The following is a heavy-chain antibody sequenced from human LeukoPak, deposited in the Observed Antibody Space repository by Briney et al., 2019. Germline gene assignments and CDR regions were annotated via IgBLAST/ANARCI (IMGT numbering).Heavy chain of an antibody. Sequence: GASVKVSCKASGYTFTSYYMHWVRQAPGQGLEWTGIINPSGGSTSYAQKFQGRVTMTRDTSTSTVYMELSSLRSEDTAVYYCAREMGPFPYGDYEYNWFDPWGQGTLVTVSS. V-gene: IGHV1-46*01. J-gene: IGHJ5*02. CDR3: AREMGPFPYGDYEYNWFDP. CDR2: INPSGGST. D-gene: IGHD4-17*01. CDR1: GYTFTSYY.